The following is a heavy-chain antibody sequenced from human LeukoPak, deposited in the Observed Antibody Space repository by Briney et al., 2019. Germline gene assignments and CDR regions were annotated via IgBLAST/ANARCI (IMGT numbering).Heavy chain of an antibody. V-gene: IGHV3-21*01. Sequence: GGSLRLSCAASGFSFSSYSMNWVRLAPGKGLEWVSSISSSSSYIYYADSVKGRFTISRDNAKNSLYLQMNNLRAEDTAVYYCASDDYGGFDIWGQGTMVTVSS. CDR1: GFSFSSYS. D-gene: IGHD4-23*01. J-gene: IGHJ3*02. CDR3: ASDDYGGFDI. CDR2: ISSSSSYI.